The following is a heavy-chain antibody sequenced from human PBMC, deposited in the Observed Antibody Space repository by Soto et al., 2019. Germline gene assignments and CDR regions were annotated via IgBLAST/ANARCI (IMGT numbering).Heavy chain of an antibody. Sequence: PSETLSLTCAISGDSVSSNSAAWNWIRQSPSRGLEWLGRTYYRSKWYNDYAVSVKSRITINPDTSKNQFSLQLNSVTPEDTAVYYCARDWGIWSGYYGYYYYGMDVWGQGTTVTVS. D-gene: IGHD3-3*01. V-gene: IGHV6-1*01. CDR3: ARDWGIWSGYYGYYYYGMDV. J-gene: IGHJ6*02. CDR2: TYYRSKWYN. CDR1: GDSVSSNSAA.